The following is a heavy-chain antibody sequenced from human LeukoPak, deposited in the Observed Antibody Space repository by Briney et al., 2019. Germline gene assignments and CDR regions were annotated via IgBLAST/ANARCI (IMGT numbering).Heavy chain of an antibody. CDR2: IYYSGNT. CDR3: ARLWGFDY. Sequence: SETLSLTCTVSGGSISSSSYYWGWIRQPPGKGLEWIGSIYYSGNTYYNPSLKSRVTISVDTSKNQFSLKLSSVTAADTAVYYCARLWGFDYWGQGTLVTVSS. V-gene: IGHV4-39*01. D-gene: IGHD7-27*01. CDR1: GGSISSSSYY. J-gene: IGHJ4*02.